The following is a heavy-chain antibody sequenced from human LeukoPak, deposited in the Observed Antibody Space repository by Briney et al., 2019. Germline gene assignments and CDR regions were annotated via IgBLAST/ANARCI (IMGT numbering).Heavy chain of an antibody. CDR1: GYSISSGYY. V-gene: IGHV4-38-2*02. J-gene: IGHJ4*02. Sequence: SETQSLTCTVSGYSISSGYYWGWIRQPPGKGLEWIGRIYHSGSTYYNPSLKSRVTISGDTSKNQFSLKLSSVTAADTAVYYCARRVGVALDYWGQGTLVTVSS. CDR2: IYHSGST. D-gene: IGHD2-21*01. CDR3: ARRVGVALDY.